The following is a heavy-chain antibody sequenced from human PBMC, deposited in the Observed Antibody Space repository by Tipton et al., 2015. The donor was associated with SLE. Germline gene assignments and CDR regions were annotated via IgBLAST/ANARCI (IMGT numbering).Heavy chain of an antibody. Sequence: TLSLTCTVSGGSISSYYWSWIRQPPGKGLEWIGYIYYSGSTTYNPSLKSRVTISVDTSKNQFSLKLSSVTAADTAVYYCARVGGGCSGGSCYQWYFDYWGQGTLVTVSS. CDR3: ARVGGGCSGGSCYQWYFDY. V-gene: IGHV4-59*01. CDR1: GGSISSYY. CDR2: IYYSGST. J-gene: IGHJ4*02. D-gene: IGHD2-15*01.